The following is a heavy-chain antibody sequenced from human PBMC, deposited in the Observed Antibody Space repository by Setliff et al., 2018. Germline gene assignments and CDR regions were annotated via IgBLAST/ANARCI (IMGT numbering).Heavy chain of an antibody. V-gene: IGHV1-18*01. CDR1: GYTSYTYG. CDR3: ASSFSHGDYGLGKY. D-gene: IGHD4-17*01. CDR2: INVYTGNT. J-gene: IGHJ4*02. Sequence: EASVKVSCKASGYTSYTYGIIWVRQAPGQGLELMGWINVYTGNTNYAQKFQGRVTMTVDTSTNTAFMDLRSLTSDDTAVYYCASSFSHGDYGLGKYWGQGTLVTVSS.